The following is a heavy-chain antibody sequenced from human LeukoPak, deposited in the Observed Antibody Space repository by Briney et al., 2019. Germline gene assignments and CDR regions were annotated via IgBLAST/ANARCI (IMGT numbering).Heavy chain of an antibody. D-gene: IGHD6-19*01. Sequence: ASVKVSCKASGYTFTGYYMHWVRQAPGQGLEWMGWINPNSGGTNYAQKFQGRVTMTRDTSISTAYMELSRLRSDDTAVYYCAREAYSSGWYPDYWGQGTLVTVSS. V-gene: IGHV1-2*02. CDR2: INPNSGGT. CDR1: GYTFTGYY. J-gene: IGHJ4*02. CDR3: AREAYSSGWYPDY.